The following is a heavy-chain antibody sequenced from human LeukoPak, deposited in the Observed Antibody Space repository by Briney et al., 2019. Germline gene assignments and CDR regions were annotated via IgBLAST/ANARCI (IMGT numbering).Heavy chain of an antibody. V-gene: IGHV3-74*01. CDR3: VRSTLAGRPLFGP. Sequence: GGSLRLSCAASGFTLSDFWMHWVRQAPGKGLVWVSHINPDLSDTDYADSVKGRFTVSRDNANNTLYLQMDSLRAEDTAVYYCVRSTLAGRPLFGPWGQGTLVTVSS. J-gene: IGHJ5*02. CDR2: INPDLSDT. D-gene: IGHD1-26*01. CDR1: GFTLSDFW.